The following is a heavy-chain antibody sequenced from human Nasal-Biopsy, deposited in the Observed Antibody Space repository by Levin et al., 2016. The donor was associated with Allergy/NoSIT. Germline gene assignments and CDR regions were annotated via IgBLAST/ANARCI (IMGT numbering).Heavy chain of an antibody. V-gene: IGHV3-21*01. Sequence: GGSLRLSCAASGFTFSTYSMNWVRRAPGKGLEWVSSISSTSKYIYYADSVKGRFTISRDNTKKSLFLQVNSLRAEDTAAYYCAREADFGDYGGDAFDIWGQGTMVTVSS. D-gene: IGHD4-17*01. CDR3: AREADFGDYGGDAFDI. CDR1: GFTFSTYS. CDR2: ISSTSKYI. J-gene: IGHJ3*02.